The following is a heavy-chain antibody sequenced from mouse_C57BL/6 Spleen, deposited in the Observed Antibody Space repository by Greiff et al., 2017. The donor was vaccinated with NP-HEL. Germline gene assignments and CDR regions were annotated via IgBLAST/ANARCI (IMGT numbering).Heavy chain of an antibody. Sequence: VQLQQPGAELVMPGASVKLSCKASGYTFTSYWMHWVKQRPGQGLEWIGEIDPSDSYTNYNQKFKGKSTLTVDKSSSTAYMQLSSLTSEDSAVYYCARMTTGEPFDYWGQGTTLTVSS. V-gene: IGHV1-69*01. J-gene: IGHJ2*01. CDR1: GYTFTSYW. CDR2: IDPSDSYT. CDR3: ARMTTGEPFDY. D-gene: IGHD1-1*01.